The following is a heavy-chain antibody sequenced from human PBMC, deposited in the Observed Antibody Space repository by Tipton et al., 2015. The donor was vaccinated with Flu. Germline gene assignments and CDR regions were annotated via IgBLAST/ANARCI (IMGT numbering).Heavy chain of an antibody. J-gene: IGHJ4*02. CDR3: ARGYDILTDGSGYFDY. Sequence: SLRLSCAASGFTVNSNYMSWVRQAPGKGLEWVAGIWYDGSNKYYADSVKGRFTISRDNSKNTLYLQMNSLRAEDTAVYYCARGYDILTDGSGYFDYRGQGTLVTVSS. D-gene: IGHD3-9*01. CDR1: GFTVNSNY. CDR2: IWYDGSNK. V-gene: IGHV3-33*08.